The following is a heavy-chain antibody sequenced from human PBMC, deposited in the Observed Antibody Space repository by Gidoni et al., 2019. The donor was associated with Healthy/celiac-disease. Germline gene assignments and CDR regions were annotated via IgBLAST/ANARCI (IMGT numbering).Heavy chain of an antibody. CDR3: ARDTLGVQP. V-gene: IGHV3-33*01. D-gene: IGHD3-3*01. CDR2: IWYDGSNK. Sequence: QVQLVESGGGVVQPGRSLRLSCAASGFTFSSYGMHWVRQAPGKGLEWVAVIWYDGSNKYYADSVKGRFTISRDNSKNTLYLQMNSLRAEDTAVYYCARDTLGVQPWGQGTLVTVSS. CDR1: GFTFSSYG. J-gene: IGHJ5*02.